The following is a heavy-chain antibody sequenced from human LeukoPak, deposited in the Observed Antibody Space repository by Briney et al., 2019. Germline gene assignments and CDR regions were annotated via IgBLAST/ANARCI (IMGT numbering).Heavy chain of an antibody. CDR1: GFTFSRHW. CDR3: ARGFSYFDL. V-gene: IGHV3-74*01. Sequence: PGGSLRLSCAASGFTFSRHWMHSVRQGPGKGLEWVSRIKSDGSETQYADSVKGRFTITRDNAHNTLYLQMTSLRPEDTAVYYCARGFSYFDLWGQGALVTASS. J-gene: IGHJ4*02. CDR2: IKSDGSET.